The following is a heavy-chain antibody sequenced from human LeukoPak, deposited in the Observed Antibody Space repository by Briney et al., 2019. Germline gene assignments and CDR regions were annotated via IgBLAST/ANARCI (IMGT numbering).Heavy chain of an antibody. V-gene: IGHV1-8*01. CDR1: GYTSSSPD. CDR2: MNPRDNT. Sequence: ASVKVSCKSSGYTSSSPDINWVRQATGRGLEWLGWMNPRDNTGYAQRFQGRVTLTRDRSINTAYMELSSLRPDDTAVYYCARYIQGVGFDIWGQGTMVTVSA. CDR3: ARYIQGVGFDI. D-gene: IGHD5-18*01. J-gene: IGHJ3*02.